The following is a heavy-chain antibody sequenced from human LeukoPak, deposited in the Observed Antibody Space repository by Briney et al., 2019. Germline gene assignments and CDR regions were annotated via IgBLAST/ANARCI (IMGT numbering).Heavy chain of an antibody. Sequence: GGSLRLSCAASGFTISSNYMSWVRQAPGKGLEWVSIIYSDGSTYYADSVKGRFTISRHNSKNTLYLQMNSLRAEDTAVYYCARGRDSGWSFFDYWGQGTLVTVSS. CDR1: GFTISSNY. J-gene: IGHJ4*02. CDR2: IYSDGST. CDR3: ARGRDSGWSFFDY. D-gene: IGHD6-19*01. V-gene: IGHV3-53*04.